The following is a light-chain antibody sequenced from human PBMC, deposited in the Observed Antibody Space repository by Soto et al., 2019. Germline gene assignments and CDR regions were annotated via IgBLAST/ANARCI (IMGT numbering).Light chain of an antibody. Sequence: EIVLTQSAATLSLSPGERATLSCRASQSIXSNFGWYQQKLGQAPRPLXAGASRSANGIPDRLSGSGSGTDFTRTISRLDPYYCDSFYLHQYGMSTRTVGGGTKVEIK. CDR1: QSIXSN. CDR2: GAS. CDR3: HQYGMSTRT. J-gene: IGKJ4*01. V-gene: IGKV3-20*01.